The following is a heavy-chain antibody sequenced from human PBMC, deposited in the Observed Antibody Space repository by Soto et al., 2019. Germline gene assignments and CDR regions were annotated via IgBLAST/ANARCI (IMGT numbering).Heavy chain of an antibody. CDR2: INAGGRA. J-gene: IGHJ4*02. V-gene: IGHV4-34*02. Sequence: QVQLQQCGAGLLKPSEPLSLLCALHGGSCTGYTWTWIRKSPGKRLEWIGQINAGGRANYNPSLKSRVTISVGTSNNPFFLALTSVTAADRAVYYCARGLYSGTSYSGGWEFFDFWGQGTLVTVSS. D-gene: IGHD1-26*01. CDR1: GGSCTGYT. CDR3: ARGLYSGTSYSGGWEFFDF.